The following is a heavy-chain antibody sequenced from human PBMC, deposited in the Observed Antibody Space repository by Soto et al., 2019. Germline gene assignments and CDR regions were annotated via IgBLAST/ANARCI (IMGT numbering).Heavy chain of an antibody. CDR1: GFTFDDYA. CDR2: ISWNSGSI. J-gene: IGHJ6*03. CDR3: SAATGADYYYYYMDV. Sequence: EVQLVESGGGLVQPGRSLRLSCAASGFTFDDYAMHWVRQAPGKGLEWVSGISWNSGSIGYADSVKGRFTISRDNAKNYLYLQRNRLRAADTALYYCSAATGADYYYYYMDVWGKGTTVTVSS. D-gene: IGHD6-13*01. V-gene: IGHV3-9*01.